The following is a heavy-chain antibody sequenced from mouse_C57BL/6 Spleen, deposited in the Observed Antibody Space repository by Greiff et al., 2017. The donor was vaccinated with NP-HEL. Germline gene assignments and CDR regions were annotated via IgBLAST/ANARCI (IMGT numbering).Heavy chain of an antibody. CDR3: ARSYGYDRGDDMDY. Sequence: QVQLQQSGPELVKPGASVKISCKASGYAFSSSWMNWVKQRPGKGLEWIGRIYPGDGDTNYKGKFKGKATLTADKSSSTAYMQLSSLTSEDSAVYFCARSYGYDRGDDMDYWGQGTSVTVAS. V-gene: IGHV1-82*01. D-gene: IGHD2-2*01. J-gene: IGHJ4*01. CDR1: GYAFSSSW. CDR2: IYPGDGDT.